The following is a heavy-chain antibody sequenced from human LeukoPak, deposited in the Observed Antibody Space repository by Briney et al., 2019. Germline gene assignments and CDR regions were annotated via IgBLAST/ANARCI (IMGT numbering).Heavy chain of an antibody. V-gene: IGHV3-15*01. Sequence: GGSLRLSCAASGFTFSESWMNWVRQAPGKGLEWVGRVRRQTEGATTDYPAPVKGRFTISRDDSKNTVYLQMNFLKTEDTAVYYCTTRVVTKNDFWGQGTLVTVSS. D-gene: IGHD2-21*02. J-gene: IGHJ4*02. CDR1: GFTFSESW. CDR3: TTRVVTKNDF. CDR2: VRRQTEGATT.